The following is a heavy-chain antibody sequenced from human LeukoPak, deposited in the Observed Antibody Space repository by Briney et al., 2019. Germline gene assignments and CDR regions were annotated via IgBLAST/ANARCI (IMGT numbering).Heavy chain of an antibody. D-gene: IGHD6-13*01. Sequence: GGYLRLSCAASRFTFYTYGMHWVRPAPGTGLEYVSAIIPDGGTTYYANSVKGRFTISRDNSKYMLYLQVGSLTADDMAVYYCARGAQLTDYWGQGTLVTVSS. V-gene: IGHV3-64*01. CDR2: IIPDGGTT. CDR1: RFTFYTYG. J-gene: IGHJ4*02. CDR3: ARGAQLTDY.